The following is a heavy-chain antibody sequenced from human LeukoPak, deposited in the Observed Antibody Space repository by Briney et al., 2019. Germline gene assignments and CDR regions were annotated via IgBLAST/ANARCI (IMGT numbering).Heavy chain of an antibody. CDR2: MNPNSGNT. CDR1: GYTFTSYD. J-gene: IGHJ5*02. CDR3: ARGRRGHYDYVWGNSAPLGSNWFDP. V-gene: IGHV1-8*03. D-gene: IGHD3-16*01. Sequence: ASVKVSCKASGYTFTSYDINWVRQATGQGLEWMGWMNPNSGNTGYAQKFQGRVTITRNTSISTAYMELSSLRSEDTAVYYCARGRRGHYDYVWGNSAPLGSNWFDPWGQGTLVTVSS.